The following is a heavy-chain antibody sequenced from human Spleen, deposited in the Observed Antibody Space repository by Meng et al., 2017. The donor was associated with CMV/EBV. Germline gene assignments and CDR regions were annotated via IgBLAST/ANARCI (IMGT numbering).Heavy chain of an antibody. V-gene: IGHV1-2*02. J-gene: IGHJ5*02. D-gene: IGHD6-19*01. Sequence: ASVKVSCKASGYTFTGYYMHWVRQAPGQGLEWMGWINPNSGGTNYAQKFQGRVTMTRDTSISTAYMELSRLRSDDTAVYYCARPGVAGTGGWFDPWGQATLVTVSS. CDR3: ARPGVAGTGGWFDP. CDR2: INPNSGGT. CDR1: GYTFTGYY.